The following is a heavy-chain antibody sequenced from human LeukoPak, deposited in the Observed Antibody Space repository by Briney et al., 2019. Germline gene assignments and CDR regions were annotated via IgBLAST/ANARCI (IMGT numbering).Heavy chain of an antibody. CDR1: GFTFSNYW. J-gene: IGHJ4*02. CDR3: ARGCSATRCPADY. V-gene: IGHV3-74*01. Sequence: SGGSLRLSCAASGFTFSNYWLHWVRQAPGEGLVWVSQISPVATITRYADFVKGRFTISRDNSENTLHLQINSLIVEDTAVYYCARGCSATRCPADYWGQGSLVTVSS. D-gene: IGHD2-15*01. CDR2: ISPVATIT.